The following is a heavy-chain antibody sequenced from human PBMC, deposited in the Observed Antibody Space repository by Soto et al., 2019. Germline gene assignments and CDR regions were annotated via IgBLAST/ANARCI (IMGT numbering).Heavy chain of an antibody. CDR3: ATMGSYGDCTNGVCSGNWFDP. Sequence: SVKVSCKASGGTFSSYAISWVRQAPGQGLEWMGGIIPIFGTANYAQKFQCRVTITADKSTSTAYMELSTLRSEDTAVYYCATMGSYGDCTNGVCSGNWFDPWGQGALVTLAS. D-gene: IGHD2-8*01. V-gene: IGHV1-69*06. J-gene: IGHJ5*02. CDR1: GGTFSSYA. CDR2: IIPIFGTA.